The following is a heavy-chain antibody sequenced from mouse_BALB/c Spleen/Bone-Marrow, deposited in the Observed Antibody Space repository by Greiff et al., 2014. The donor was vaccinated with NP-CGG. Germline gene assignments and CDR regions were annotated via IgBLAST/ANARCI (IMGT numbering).Heavy chain of an antibody. CDR2: INPSTGYT. CDR1: DYTFTSYW. D-gene: IGHD3-2*01. J-gene: IGHJ4*01. Sequence: QVQLKESGAELAKPGASVKMSCKASDYTFTSYWMHWVKQRPGQGLEWIGYINPSTGYTEYNQNSKDKATLTADKSSITAYMQLSSLTSEDSAVYYCTRSTGAMDYWGQGTSVTVSS. V-gene: IGHV1-7*01. CDR3: TRSTGAMDY.